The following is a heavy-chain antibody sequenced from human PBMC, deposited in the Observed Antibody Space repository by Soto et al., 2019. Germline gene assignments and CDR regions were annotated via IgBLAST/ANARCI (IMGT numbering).Heavy chain of an antibody. V-gene: IGHV3-11*01. J-gene: IGHJ6*02. CDR3: ARDCDVLRFLEWPTYGMDV. D-gene: IGHD3-3*01. Sequence: AGGSLRLSCAASGFTFSDYYMSWIRQAPGKGLEWVSYISSSGSTIYYADSVKGRFTISRDNAKNSLYLQMNSLRAEDTAVYYCARDCDVLRFLEWPTYGMDVWGQGTTVTVSS. CDR1: GFTFSDYY. CDR2: ISSSGSTI.